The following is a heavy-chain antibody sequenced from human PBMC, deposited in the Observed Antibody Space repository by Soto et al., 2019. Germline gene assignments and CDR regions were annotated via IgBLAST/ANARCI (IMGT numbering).Heavy chain of an antibody. CDR3: ARGDIGYCSGGSCPVGWFDP. CDR1: GFTVSSNY. J-gene: IGHJ5*02. Sequence: EVQLVETGGGLIQPGGSLRLSCAASGFTVSSNYMSWVRQAPGKGLEWVSVIYSGGSTYYADSVKGRFTISRDNSKNTLYLQMNSLRAEVTAVYYCARGDIGYCSGGSCPVGWFDPWGQGTLVTVSS. CDR2: IYSGGST. D-gene: IGHD2-15*01. V-gene: IGHV3-53*02.